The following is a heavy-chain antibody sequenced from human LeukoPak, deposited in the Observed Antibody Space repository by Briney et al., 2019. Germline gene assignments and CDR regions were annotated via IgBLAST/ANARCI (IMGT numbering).Heavy chain of an antibody. D-gene: IGHD6-19*01. V-gene: IGHV4-59*01. Sequence: SETLSLTCTVSGGSISSYYWSWIRQPPGKGLEWIGYIYYSGSTNYNPSLKSRVTISVDTSKYQFSLKLSSVTAADTAVYYCARGSSGGTRYYYYYMDVWGKGTTVTVSS. CDR2: IYYSGST. CDR3: ARGSSGGTRYYYYYMDV. J-gene: IGHJ6*03. CDR1: GGSISSYY.